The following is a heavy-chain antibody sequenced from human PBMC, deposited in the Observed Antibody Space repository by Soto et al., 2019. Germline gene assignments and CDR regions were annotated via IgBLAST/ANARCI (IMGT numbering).Heavy chain of an antibody. J-gene: IGHJ3*02. Sequence: SETLSLTCAVSGGSISSSNWWSWVRQPPGKGLEWIGEIYHSGSTNYNPSLKSRVTISVDKSKNQFSLKLSSVTAADTAVYYCAGADSGNYYHGFQMWGQGKMVTVSS. V-gene: IGHV4-4*02. CDR1: GGSISSSNW. CDR2: IYHSGST. D-gene: IGHD1-26*01. CDR3: AGADSGNYYHGFQM.